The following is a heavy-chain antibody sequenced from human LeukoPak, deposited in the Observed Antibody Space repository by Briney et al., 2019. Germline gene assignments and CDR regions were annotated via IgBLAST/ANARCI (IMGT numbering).Heavy chain of an antibody. V-gene: IGHV3-53*04. J-gene: IGHJ4*02. CDR1: GIPVSSNY. Sequence: GGSLLLSCAASGIPVSSNYMPWVRQPPGKGLEWVSVIYSGGNTFYADSVKGRFTISRHNSQNTLYLQMSSLRGEDTALYYCARYRAYSGYDYWGQGTLVTVSS. D-gene: IGHD5-12*01. CDR3: ARYRAYSGYDY. CDR2: IYSGGNT.